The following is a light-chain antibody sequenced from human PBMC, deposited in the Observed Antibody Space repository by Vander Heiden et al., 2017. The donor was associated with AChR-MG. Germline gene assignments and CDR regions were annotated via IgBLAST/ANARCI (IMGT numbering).Light chain of an antibody. Sequence: QSALTQPASVSASPGQSITISCTGTSSDVGSYNLVSWYQQHPGKAPKLMIYEVSKRPSGVSNRFSGSKSGKTASLTISGLQAEDEADYYCGSCAGSSTVVFGGGTKLTVL. CDR2: EVS. CDR1: SSDVGSYNL. J-gene: IGLJ2*01. CDR3: GSCAGSSTVV. V-gene: IGLV2-23*02.